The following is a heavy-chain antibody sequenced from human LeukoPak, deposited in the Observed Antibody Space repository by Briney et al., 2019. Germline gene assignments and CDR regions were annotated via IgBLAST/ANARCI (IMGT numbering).Heavy chain of an antibody. CDR1: GVTFSLYA. D-gene: IGHD2-2*01. CDR3: AKGDIYCSGTSCYLAV. J-gene: IGHJ6*04. CDR2: ISDSGGST. V-gene: IGHV3-23*01. Sequence: GGSLRLSCSASGVTFSLYAMSWVRQAPGKGPEWVSIISDSGGSTYYADSVKGRFTISRDNSKNTVYLQMNSLRAEDTAIYYCAKGDIYCSGTSCYLAVWGKGTTVTVSS.